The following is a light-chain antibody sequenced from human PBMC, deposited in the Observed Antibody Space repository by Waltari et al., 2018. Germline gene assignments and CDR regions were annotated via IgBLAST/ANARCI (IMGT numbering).Light chain of an antibody. CDR3: QQYHNVPRT. Sequence: DIQMTQTPTFLSASVGDRVTISCQASQDIAKYVNWYQQKPGEAPRVLIYDASNLETGVSSRFIGSGSGTDFTFTISTFEPEDDATYYCQQYHNVPRTFGPGTRVD. V-gene: IGKV1-33*01. J-gene: IGKJ3*01. CDR2: DAS. CDR1: QDIAKY.